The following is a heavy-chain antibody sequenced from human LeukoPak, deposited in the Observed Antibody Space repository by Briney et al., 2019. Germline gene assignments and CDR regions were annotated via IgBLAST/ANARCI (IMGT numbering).Heavy chain of an antibody. V-gene: IGHV1-2*02. CDR1: GYTFTGYY. CDR2: INPNSGGT. CDR3: AYQLLLSNWFDP. D-gene: IGHD2-2*01. Sequence: ASVKVFCKASGYTFTGYYMHWVRQAPGQGLEWMGWINPNSGGTNYAQKFQGRVTMTRDTSISTAYMELSRLRSDDTAVYYCAYQLLLSNWFDPWGQGTLVTVS. J-gene: IGHJ5*02.